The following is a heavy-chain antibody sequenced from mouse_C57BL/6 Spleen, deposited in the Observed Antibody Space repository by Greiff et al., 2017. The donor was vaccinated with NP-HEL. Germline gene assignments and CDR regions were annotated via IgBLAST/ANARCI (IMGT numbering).Heavy chain of an antibody. D-gene: IGHD1-1*01. CDR3: ASKGPIATVSHFDY. CDR1: GYTFTSYW. J-gene: IGHJ2*01. Sequence: VQLQQPGAELVKPGASVKLSCKASGYTFTSYWMHWVKQRPGQGLEWIGMIHPNSGSTNYNEKFKSKATLTVDKSSSTAYMQLSSLTSEDSAVYYCASKGPIATVSHFDYWGQGTTLTVSS. V-gene: IGHV1-64*01. CDR2: IHPNSGST.